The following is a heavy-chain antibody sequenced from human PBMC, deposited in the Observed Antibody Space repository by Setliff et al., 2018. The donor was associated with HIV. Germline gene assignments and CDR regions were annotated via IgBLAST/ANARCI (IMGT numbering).Heavy chain of an antibody. V-gene: IGHV4-61*02. CDR1: GASITSGSYY. CDR2: IFTTAIT. Sequence: TSETLSLTCKVSGASITSGSYYWTWIRQPAGKGLEWIGRIFTTAITNYNPSLKSRVTISLDTAENRFSLKLSSVTAADTAVYYCARDPAGAAAYYYYDLDVWGPGTTVTVSS. CDR3: ARDPAGAAAYYYYDLDV. J-gene: IGHJ6*02. D-gene: IGHD6-13*01.